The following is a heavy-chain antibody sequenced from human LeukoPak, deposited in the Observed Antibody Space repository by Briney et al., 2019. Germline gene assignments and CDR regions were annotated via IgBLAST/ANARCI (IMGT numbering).Heavy chain of an antibody. D-gene: IGHD3-22*01. CDR2: IWYDGSNK. CDR1: GFTFSSYG. CDR3: ARDSGYDSSGPAPFDY. Sequence: PGGSLRLSCAASGFTFSSYGMHWVRQAPGKGLEWVAVIWYDGSNKYYADSVKGRFTISRDNSKNTLYLQMNSLRAEDTAVYYCARDSGYDSSGPAPFDYWGQGTLVTVSS. V-gene: IGHV3-33*01. J-gene: IGHJ4*02.